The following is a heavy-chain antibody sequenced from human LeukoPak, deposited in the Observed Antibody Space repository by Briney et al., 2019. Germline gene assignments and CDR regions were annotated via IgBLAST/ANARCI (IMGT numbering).Heavy chain of an antibody. CDR1: GFTFSDHY. CDR2: TRNKANSYTT. V-gene: IGHV3-72*01. J-gene: IGHJ5*02. D-gene: IGHD6-19*01. Sequence: GGSLRLSCAASGFTFSDHYMDWVRQAPGKGLEWVGRTRNKANSYTTEYAASVKGRFTISRDDSKNSLYLQMNSLKTEDTAMYYCAREAVAGFNWFDPWGQGTLVTVSS. CDR3: AREAVAGFNWFDP.